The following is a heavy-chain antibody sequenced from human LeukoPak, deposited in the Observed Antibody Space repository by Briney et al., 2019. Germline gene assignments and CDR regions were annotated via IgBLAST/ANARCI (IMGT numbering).Heavy chain of an antibody. CDR1: GGSISSSSYY. V-gene: IGHV4-39*01. CDR3: ARHPQWLVNSYYYYYGMDV. Sequence: SETLSLTCTVSGGSISSSSYYWGWIRQPPGKGLEWIGSIYYSGSTYYNPSLKSRVTISVGTSKNQFSLKLSSVTAADTAVYYSARHPQWLVNSYYYYYGMDVWGQGTTVTVSS. D-gene: IGHD6-19*01. J-gene: IGHJ6*02. CDR2: IYYSGST.